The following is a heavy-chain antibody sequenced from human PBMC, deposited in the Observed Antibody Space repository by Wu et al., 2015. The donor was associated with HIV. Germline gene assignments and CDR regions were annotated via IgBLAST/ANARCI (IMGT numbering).Heavy chain of an antibody. V-gene: IGHV1-8*01. Sequence: QVQLVQSGAEVKKPGASVKVSCKASGYTFTIYDINWVRQATGQGLEWMGWMNPNSGNTAYAPKFQGRVTMTRNTSITTAYMELTSLRSEDTAVYYCARGVYASGSYYGGQQVLLCTTWGQGSAWSPSP. CDR2: MNPNSGNT. CDR3: ARGVYASGSYYGGQQVLLCTT. J-gene: IGHJ4*02. D-gene: IGHD3-10*01. CDR1: GYTFTIYD.